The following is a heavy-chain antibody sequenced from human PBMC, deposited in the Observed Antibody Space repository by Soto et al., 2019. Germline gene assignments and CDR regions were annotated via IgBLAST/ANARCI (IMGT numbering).Heavy chain of an antibody. CDR1: GFTFGSYA. CDR2: ISSGAHST. D-gene: IGHD1-1*01. V-gene: IGHV3-23*01. J-gene: IGHJ6*02. Sequence: EVQLLESGGDLVQPGGSLRLSCAASGFTFGSYAMGWVRQAPGQGLEWVSAISSGAHSTYYADSVKGRFTISRDNSKNTLYLQMNSLRAEDTAVYYCAKDLNWNKIGDDWGQGTTVTVSS. CDR3: AKDLNWNKIGDD.